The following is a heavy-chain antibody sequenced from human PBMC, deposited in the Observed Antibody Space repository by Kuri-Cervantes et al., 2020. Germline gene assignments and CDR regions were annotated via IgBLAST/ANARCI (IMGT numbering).Heavy chain of an antibody. V-gene: IGHV4-59*12. J-gene: IGHJ3*02. Sequence: GSLRLSCTVSGDSISRYYWSWIRQPPGKGLEWIGYIYYSGNTNYNPSLKSRLTISQDTSKNQFSLKLSSVTAADTAVYYCARDHSAVPDSAMVTGDAFDIWGQGTMVTVSS. CDR2: IYYSGNT. CDR1: GDSISRYY. D-gene: IGHD5-18*01. CDR3: ARDHSAVPDSAMVTGDAFDI.